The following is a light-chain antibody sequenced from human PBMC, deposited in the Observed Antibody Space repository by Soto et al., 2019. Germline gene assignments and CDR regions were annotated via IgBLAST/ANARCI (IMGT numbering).Light chain of an antibody. CDR1: QTISTY. J-gene: IGKJ2*01. V-gene: IGKV1-39*01. Sequence: IHMTQSPSSLSASVIDRVSITGRASQTISTYLNWYQQKPGKAPRLLIYDASSLLSGVPSRFSGSGSGTDFTLTIASLQPEDFSTYYCQQSDSTPYTFGQGTKV. CDR2: DAS. CDR3: QQSDSTPYT.